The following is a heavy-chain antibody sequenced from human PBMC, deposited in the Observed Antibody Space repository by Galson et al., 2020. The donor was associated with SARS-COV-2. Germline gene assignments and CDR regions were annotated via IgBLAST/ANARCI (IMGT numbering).Heavy chain of an antibody. J-gene: IGHJ4*02. CDR2: ISSSSSYI. D-gene: IGHD3-22*01. V-gene: IGHV3-21*01. CDR3: ARVLGGGYYPNFDY. CDR1: GFTFSSFS. Sequence: ESLKISCAASGFTFSSFSMNWARQAPGKGLEWVSSISSSSSYIYTADSVTGRFTISRDNAKNSLYLQMNSLRAEDTAVYYCARVLGGGYYPNFDYWGQGTLVTVSS.